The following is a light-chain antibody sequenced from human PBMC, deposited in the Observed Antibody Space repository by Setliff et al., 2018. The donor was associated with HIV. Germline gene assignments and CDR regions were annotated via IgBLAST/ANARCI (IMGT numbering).Light chain of an antibody. V-gene: IGLV2-23*01. CDR1: RSDVGTYNL. Sequence: SALTQPAYVSGSPGQSIAISCTATRSDVGTYNLVSWYQQHPGKAPQLVIYEATKRPSGVSSRFSGSKSGNTASLTISGLQAEDEADYYCCSSAGSSWMFGGGTKVTVL. CDR2: EAT. CDR3: CSSAGSSWM. J-gene: IGLJ3*02.